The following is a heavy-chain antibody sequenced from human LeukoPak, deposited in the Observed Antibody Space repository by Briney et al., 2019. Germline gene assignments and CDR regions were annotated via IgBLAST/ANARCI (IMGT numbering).Heavy chain of an antibody. CDR1: GGSISSNY. J-gene: IGHJ3*02. V-gene: IGHV4-4*07. D-gene: IGHD3-22*01. Sequence: SETLSLTCTVSGGSISSNYWSWIPQPAGKGLEWIGRIYTSGSTNYNPSLKSRVTMSVDTSKNQFSLKLSSVTAADTAVYYCARDAFYFDSSGYSDAGFDIWGHGTMVTVSS. CDR2: IYTSGST. CDR3: ARDAFYFDSSGYSDAGFDI.